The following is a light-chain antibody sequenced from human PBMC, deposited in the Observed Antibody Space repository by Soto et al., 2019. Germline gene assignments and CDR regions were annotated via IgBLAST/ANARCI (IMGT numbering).Light chain of an antibody. Sequence: QSVLTQPASVSGAPGQTITISCTGSSTNIGAGYDVHWYQQHPGTAPKLLIYGNSNRPSGVPDRFSGSKSGTSASLAISGLQAEDEADYYCKSYDSSLLGAVFGGGTKLTVL. CDR3: KSYDSSLLGAV. CDR1: STNIGAGYD. CDR2: GNS. V-gene: IGLV1-40*01. J-gene: IGLJ3*02.